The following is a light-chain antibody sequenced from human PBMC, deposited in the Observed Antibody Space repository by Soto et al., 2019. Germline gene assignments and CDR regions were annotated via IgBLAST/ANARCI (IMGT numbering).Light chain of an antibody. Sequence: QVTQSPSALSASVGDTVTITVRASQSINNLLAWYQQKQGQAPKFLIYDVSTLASGVPSRFSGSGYGTDFTLTISSLQPEDFATYYCQQHDSYPLTFGGGTKVDIK. CDR1: QSINNL. CDR3: QQHDSYPLT. CDR2: DVS. J-gene: IGKJ4*01. V-gene: IGKV1-5*01.